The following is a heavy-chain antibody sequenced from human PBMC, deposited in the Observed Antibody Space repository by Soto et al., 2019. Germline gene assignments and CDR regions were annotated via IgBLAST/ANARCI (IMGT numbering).Heavy chain of an antibody. CDR2: IYYNDAR. Sequence: GPTLVNPTHSLTLTCTFSGFSLNTRAMGVGWIRQPPGRALEWLALIYYNDARRYSPSLETRLTITKDTSKTQVVLTMTNMEPVDTPTYFCARYVPFDILPNYYYESFDVWGQGSMVTVSS. J-gene: IGHJ3*01. D-gene: IGHD3-9*01. CDR3: ARYVPFDILPNYYYESFDV. CDR1: GFSLNTRAMG. V-gene: IGHV2-5*01.